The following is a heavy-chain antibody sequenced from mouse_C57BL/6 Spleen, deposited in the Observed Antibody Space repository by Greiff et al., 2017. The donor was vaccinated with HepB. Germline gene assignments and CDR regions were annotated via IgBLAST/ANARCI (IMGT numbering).Heavy chain of an antibody. CDR2: ISSGSSTI. CDR1: GFTFSDYG. V-gene: IGHV5-17*01. CDR3: ASEGILTGRPYFDY. Sequence: EVMLVESGGGLVKPGGSLKLSCAASGFTFSDYGMHWVRQAPEKGLEWVAYISSGSSTIYYADTVKGRFTISRDNAKNTLFLQMTSLRSEDTAMYYCASEGILTGRPYFDYWGQGTTLTVSS. D-gene: IGHD4-1*01. J-gene: IGHJ2*01.